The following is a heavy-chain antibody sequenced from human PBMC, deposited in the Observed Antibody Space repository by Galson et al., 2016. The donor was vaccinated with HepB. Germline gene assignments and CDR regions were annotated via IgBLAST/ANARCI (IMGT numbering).Heavy chain of an antibody. CDR2: IIPNLGTA. D-gene: IGHD2-2*01. J-gene: IGHJ4*02. CDR3: ARSEEPVKGYCSSSSCYFFDF. Sequence: SVKVSCKASGGTFNSYGISWVRQAPGQGLEWMGGIIPNLGTAKYAQKFQGRVTITADTSTSTVYMELSSLRSEDTAVFYCARSEEPVKGYCSSSSCYFFDFWGRGTLVTVSS. V-gene: IGHV1-69*06. CDR1: GGTFNSYG.